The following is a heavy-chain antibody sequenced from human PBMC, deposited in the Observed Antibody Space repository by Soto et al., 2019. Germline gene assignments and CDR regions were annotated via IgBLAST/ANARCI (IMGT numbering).Heavy chain of an antibody. CDR2: ITWDGRTP. CDR3: TKTDYGHAFDV. D-gene: IGHD4-17*01. J-gene: IGHJ3*01. V-gene: IGHV3-43D*04. Sequence: PGGSLRLSCATSGSKFDDYAVGWVRQAPGKGLEWVSLITWDGRTPYYADSVQGRFTISRDNRENSLYLQMNSLRVEDTALYYCTKTDYGHAFDVWGQGTMVTVSS. CDR1: GSKFDDYA.